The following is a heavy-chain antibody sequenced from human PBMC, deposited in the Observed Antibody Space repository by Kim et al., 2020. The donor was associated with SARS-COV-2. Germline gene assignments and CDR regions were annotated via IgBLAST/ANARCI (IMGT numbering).Heavy chain of an antibody. D-gene: IGHD3-10*01. Sequence: SLKGRFTNSRDNSKNTLYLQINSLRAEDTAVYYCAKEFKWNYYGSGSYRAWGQGTLVTVSS. V-gene: IGHV3-23*01. CDR3: AKEFKWNYYGSGSYRA. J-gene: IGHJ5*02.